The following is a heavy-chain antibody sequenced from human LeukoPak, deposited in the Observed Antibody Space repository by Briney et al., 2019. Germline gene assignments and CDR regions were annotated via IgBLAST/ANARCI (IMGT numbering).Heavy chain of an antibody. CDR2: ISSSSSYI. CDR3: ARKVPYYDILTGDHPFDY. J-gene: IGHJ4*02. D-gene: IGHD3-9*01. CDR1: GFTFSSYS. V-gene: IGHV3-21*01. Sequence: GGSLRLSCAASGFTFSSYSMNWVRQAPGKGLEWVSSISSSSSYIYYADSVKGRFTISRDNAKNSLFLQMNSLRAEDTAVYYCARKVPYYDILTGDHPFDYWGQGTLVTVSS.